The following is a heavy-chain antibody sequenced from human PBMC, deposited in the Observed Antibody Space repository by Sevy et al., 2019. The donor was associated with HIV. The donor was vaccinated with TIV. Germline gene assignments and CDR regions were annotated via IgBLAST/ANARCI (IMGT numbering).Heavy chain of an antibody. J-gene: IGHJ4*02. D-gene: IGHD1-26*01. CDR3: ARWEPGGSNFDY. Sequence: ASVKVSCKASGYTFTGYYMHWVRQAPGQGLEWMGWINPNSGGTNYAQKFQDRVTMTRDTSISTAYMELSRLRSDDTAVYYCARWEPGGSNFDYWGQGTLVTVSS. CDR1: GYTFTGYY. V-gene: IGHV1-2*02. CDR2: INPNSGGT.